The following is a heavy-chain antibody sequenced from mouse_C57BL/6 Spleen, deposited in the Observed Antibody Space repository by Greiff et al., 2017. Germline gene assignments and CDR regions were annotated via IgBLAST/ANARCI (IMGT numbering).Heavy chain of an antibody. Sequence: QVQLQQSGPELVKPGASVKISCKASGYAFSSSWMNWVKQRPGKGLEWIGRIYPGDGDTNYNGKFKGKATLTADKSSSTAYMQLSSLTSEDSAVYFCAKSYELFFAYWGQGTLVTVSA. D-gene: IGHD2-3*01. J-gene: IGHJ3*01. V-gene: IGHV1-82*01. CDR2: IYPGDGDT. CDR3: AKSYELFFAY. CDR1: GYAFSSSW.